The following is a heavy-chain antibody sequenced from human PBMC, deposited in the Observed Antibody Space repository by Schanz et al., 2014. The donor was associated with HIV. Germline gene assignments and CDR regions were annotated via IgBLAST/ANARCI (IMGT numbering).Heavy chain of an antibody. J-gene: IGHJ4*02. D-gene: IGHD3-22*01. CDR3: AKPEYDSSGNSQSHFDY. CDR1: GFTFSSYA. V-gene: IGHV3-23*04. CDR2: ISESGGRT. Sequence: EVQLVESGGGLVQPGGFLRLSCAASGFTFSSYAMHWVRQVPGKGLEWVSSISESGGRTYYADSVNGRFTISRDNSKNTLYLQMTTLRTEDTAVYYCAKPEYDSSGNSQSHFDYWGQGTLVTVSS.